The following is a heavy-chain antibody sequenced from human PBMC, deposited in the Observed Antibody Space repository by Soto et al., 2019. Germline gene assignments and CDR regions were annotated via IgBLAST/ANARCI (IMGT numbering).Heavy chain of an antibody. Sequence: GGCLRLSCSASGFSFSSYCMHWVRPTPGKGLEWVAVIWYDGSNKYYADSVKGRFTISRDNSKNTLYRQMNSLRAEDTAVYYCARDTHSGYDFQGFDYWGQGTLVTVSS. CDR3: ARDTHSGYDFQGFDY. CDR1: GFSFSSYC. J-gene: IGHJ4*02. D-gene: IGHD5-12*01. CDR2: IWYDGSNK. V-gene: IGHV3-33*01.